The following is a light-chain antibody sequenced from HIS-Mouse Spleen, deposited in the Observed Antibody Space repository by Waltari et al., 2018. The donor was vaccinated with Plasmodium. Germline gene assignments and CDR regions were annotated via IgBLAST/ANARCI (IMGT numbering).Light chain of an antibody. CDR2: EDS. CDR3: YSTDSSGNHRV. V-gene: IGLV3-10*01. J-gene: IGLJ3*02. Sequence: SYGLTQPPSVSVSPGQTARITCPGDALPKQYAYWYQQKSGQAPVLVIYEDSKRPSGIPERFSGSSSGTMATLTISGAQVEDEADYYCYSTDSSGNHRVFGGGTKLTVL. CDR1: ALPKQY.